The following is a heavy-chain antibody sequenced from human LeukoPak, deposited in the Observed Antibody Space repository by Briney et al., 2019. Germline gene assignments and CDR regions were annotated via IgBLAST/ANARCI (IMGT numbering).Heavy chain of an antibody. CDR3: ARATWYGGNPSGAFDI. CDR2: INPSGGST. D-gene: IGHD4/OR15-4a*01. V-gene: IGHV1-46*01. J-gene: IGHJ3*02. Sequence: ASVKVSCKASGYTFTNYYMHWVQQAPGQGLEWMGIINPSGGSTSYAQKFQGRLIMTRDTSTSTVYMELSSLRSEDTAVYYCARATWYGGNPSGAFDIWGQGTMVTVSS. CDR1: GYTFTNYY.